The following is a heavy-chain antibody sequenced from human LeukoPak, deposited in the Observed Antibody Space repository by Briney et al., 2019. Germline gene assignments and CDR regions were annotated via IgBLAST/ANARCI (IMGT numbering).Heavy chain of an antibody. Sequence: GGSLRLSCAASGFTFSSYEMNWVRQAPGKGLEWVSIITSGRSTTYYADSVRGRFTISRDNAKNSLYLQMNSLRDEDTAVYYCARDWSSWTGAFDMWGQGTMVTVSS. CDR2: ITSGRSTT. J-gene: IGHJ3*02. CDR3: ARDWSSWTGAFDM. D-gene: IGHD1-1*01. V-gene: IGHV3-48*03. CDR1: GFTFSSYE.